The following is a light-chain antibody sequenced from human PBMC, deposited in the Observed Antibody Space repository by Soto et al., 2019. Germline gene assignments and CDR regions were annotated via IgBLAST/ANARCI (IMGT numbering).Light chain of an antibody. J-gene: IGKJ1*01. CDR2: DAS. Sequence: DIHMTPSPSSLSVSVVYIVTITCRTSQNINAWLAWYQQRPGQAPKLLIYDASTVQSGVPSRFSGSGSGTEFTLTISSLQPDDFATYYCKQYNSYSKFGQGTKVDIK. V-gene: IGKV1-5*01. CDR1: QNINAW. CDR3: KQYNSYSK.